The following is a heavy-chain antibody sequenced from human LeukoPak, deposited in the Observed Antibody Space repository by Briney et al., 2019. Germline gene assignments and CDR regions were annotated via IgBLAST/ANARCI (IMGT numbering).Heavy chain of an antibody. Sequence: GGSLRLSCAASGFTFSSYSMSWVRQAPGKGLEWVANIKQDGSEKYYVDSVKGRFTISRDNAKNSLYLQMNSLRAEDTAVYYCARDYGTLAVAGPFFDYWGQGTLVTVSS. CDR3: ARDYGTLAVAGPFFDY. CDR1: GFTFSSYS. J-gene: IGHJ4*02. D-gene: IGHD6-19*01. V-gene: IGHV3-7*01. CDR2: IKQDGSEK.